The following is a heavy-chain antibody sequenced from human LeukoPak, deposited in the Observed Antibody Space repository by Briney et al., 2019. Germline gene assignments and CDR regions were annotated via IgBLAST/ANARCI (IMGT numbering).Heavy chain of an antibody. V-gene: IGHV3-23*01. Sequence: GGTLRLSCEASGFTFSRYGMSWVRQAPGKGLEWVSSISGSGGYTYYADSVKGRFTISRDNSKNTLYLQMNSLRAEDTAVYYCAKDLGLSGYYYYYYMDVWGKGTTVTISS. CDR1: GFTFSRYG. CDR3: AKDLGLSGYYYYYYMDV. CDR2: ISGSGGYT. D-gene: IGHD7-27*01. J-gene: IGHJ6*03.